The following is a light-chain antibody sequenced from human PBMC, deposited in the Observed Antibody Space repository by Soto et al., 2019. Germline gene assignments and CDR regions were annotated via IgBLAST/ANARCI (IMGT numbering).Light chain of an antibody. CDR3: QQYYDWPIT. V-gene: IGKV3-15*01. CDR2: AAS. J-gene: IGKJ5*01. Sequence: EIVLTQAPATRSVSPGERATLFCRASQGISTLLAWYQQKPGQAPRLLIYAASTRAAGIPARFSGSGSGTDFTLTISSLQSEDFAIYYCQQYYDWPITXG. CDR1: QGISTL.